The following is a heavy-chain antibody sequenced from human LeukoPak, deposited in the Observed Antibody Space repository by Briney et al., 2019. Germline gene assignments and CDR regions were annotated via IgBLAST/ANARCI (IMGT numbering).Heavy chain of an antibody. CDR3: ASIVGYCSGGSCYEYFQH. CDR2: IYSGGST. CDR1: GFTVSSNY. Sequence: SGGSLRLSCAASGFTVSSNYMSWVRQAPGKGLEWVSVIYSGGSTYYADSVKGRFTISRDNSKNTLYLQMNSLRAEDTAVYYCASIVGYCSGGSCYEYFQHWGQGTLVTVS. J-gene: IGHJ1*01. D-gene: IGHD2-15*01. V-gene: IGHV3-53*01.